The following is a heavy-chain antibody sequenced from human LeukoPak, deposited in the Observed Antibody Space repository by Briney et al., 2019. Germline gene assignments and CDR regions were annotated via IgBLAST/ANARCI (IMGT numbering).Heavy chain of an antibody. CDR1: GGSFSGYY. CDR2: INHSGST. J-gene: IGHJ4*02. V-gene: IGHV4-34*01. Sequence: SETLSLTCAVYGGSFSGYYWSWIRQPPGKGLEWIGEINHSGSTNYNPSLKSRVTISVDTSKNQFSLKLSSATAADTAVYYCARRDIAAAAPFDYWGQGTLVTVSS. D-gene: IGHD6-13*01. CDR3: ARRDIAAAAPFDY.